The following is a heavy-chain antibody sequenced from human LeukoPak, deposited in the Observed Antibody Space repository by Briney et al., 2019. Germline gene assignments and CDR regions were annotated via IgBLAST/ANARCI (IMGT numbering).Heavy chain of an antibody. D-gene: IGHD2-2*01. CDR1: GFTFSSYA. J-gene: IGHJ4*02. Sequence: GGSLRLSCAASGFTFSSYAMHWVRQAPGKGLEWVTFIRNDGSEKYYADSVKGRFTISRDNSKNTVYLQMNSLRAEDTAVYYCAKDFFQLPQAHFDQWGQGTLVTVSS. CDR3: AKDFFQLPQAHFDQ. CDR2: IRNDGSEK. V-gene: IGHV3-30*02.